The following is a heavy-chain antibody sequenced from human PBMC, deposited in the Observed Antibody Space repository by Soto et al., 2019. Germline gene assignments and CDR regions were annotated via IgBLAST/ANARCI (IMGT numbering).Heavy chain of an antibody. CDR3: ARDHLILQAHKFFYGSDV. Sequence: GGSVRLSCEVSGFVFSMYSMSWVRQTPGKGLEWVAKIPQEGVDGHYADSVKGRFTISRDNGKNSLYLQMNNLRAEDTAVYYCARDHLILQAHKFFYGSDVWGRGATVTVSS. V-gene: IGHV3-7*03. CDR1: GFVFSMYS. CDR2: IPQEGVDG. D-gene: IGHD2-21*02. J-gene: IGHJ6*02.